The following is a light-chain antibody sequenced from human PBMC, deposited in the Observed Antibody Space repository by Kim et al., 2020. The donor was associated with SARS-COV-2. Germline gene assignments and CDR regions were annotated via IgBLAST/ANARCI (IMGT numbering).Light chain of an antibody. Sequence: QSVLTQPPSASGTPGQRVTISCSRINSNIGSNNVNWYQQLPGTAPKLLIYFSDQRPSGVPDRFSGSNSGTSASLAISGLQSEDEADYYCAGWDDSLNGPVFGGWTQLTVL. V-gene: IGLV1-44*01. J-gene: IGLJ3*02. CDR1: NSNIGSNN. CDR2: FSD. CDR3: AGWDDSLNGPV.